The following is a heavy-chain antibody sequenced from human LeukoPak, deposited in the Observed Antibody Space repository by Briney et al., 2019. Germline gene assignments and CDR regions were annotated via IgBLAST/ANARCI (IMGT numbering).Heavy chain of an antibody. CDR2: ISGSGGST. Sequence: GGSLRLSCVASGFTVSSNYMSWVRQAPGKGLEWVSAISGSGGSTYYADSVKGRFTISRDNSKNTLYLQMNSLRAEDTAVYYCAELGITMIGGVWGKGTTVTISS. CDR1: GFTVSSNY. V-gene: IGHV3-23*01. CDR3: AELGITMIGGV. J-gene: IGHJ6*04. D-gene: IGHD3-10*02.